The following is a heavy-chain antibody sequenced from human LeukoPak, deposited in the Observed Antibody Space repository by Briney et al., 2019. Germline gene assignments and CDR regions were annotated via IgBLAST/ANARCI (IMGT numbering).Heavy chain of an antibody. D-gene: IGHD2-15*01. CDR2: ISGSGGST. CDR3: AKGRAAFDY. V-gene: IGHV3-23*01. J-gene: IGHJ4*02. CDR1: GFTFTGHT. Sequence: PGGSLRLSCAASGFTFTGHTMTWLRQAPGKGLEWVSAISGSGGSTYYADSVKGRFTISRDNSKNTLYLQMNSLRAEDTAVYYCAKGRAAFDYWGQGTLVTVSS.